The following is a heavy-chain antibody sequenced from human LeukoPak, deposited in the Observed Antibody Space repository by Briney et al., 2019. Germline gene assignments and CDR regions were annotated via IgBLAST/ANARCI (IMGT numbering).Heavy chain of an antibody. CDR1: DGSLNSGTYY. V-gene: IGHV4-39*07. D-gene: IGHD3-3*01. CDR3: ARGRRITIFGVAQAFDY. Sequence: PSETLSLTCSVSDGSLNSGTYYWAGIRQPPGKGLEWIGSIYYSGSTYYNPSLKSRVTISVDTSKNQFSLKLSSVTAADTAVYYCARGRRITIFGVAQAFDYWGQGTLVTVSS. J-gene: IGHJ4*02. CDR2: IYYSGST.